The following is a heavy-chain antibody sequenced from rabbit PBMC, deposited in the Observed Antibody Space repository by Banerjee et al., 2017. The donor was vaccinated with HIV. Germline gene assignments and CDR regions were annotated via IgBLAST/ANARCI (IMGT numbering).Heavy chain of an antibody. Sequence: QEQLEESGGGLVQPEGSLTLTCKASGFDFSSSYYMCWVRQAPGKGLEWIGCIYTGDGVTHYANWAKGRFTISKTSSTTVTLQMTSLTAADTATYFCARSVVGSGYYNLWGQGTLVTVS. CDR1: GFDFSSSYY. CDR3: ARSVVGSGYYNL. V-gene: IGHV1S45*01. CDR2: IYTGDGVT. J-gene: IGHJ4*01. D-gene: IGHD1-1*01.